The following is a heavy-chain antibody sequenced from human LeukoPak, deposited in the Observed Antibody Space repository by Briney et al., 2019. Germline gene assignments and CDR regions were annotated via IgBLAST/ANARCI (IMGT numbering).Heavy chain of an antibody. V-gene: IGHV3-7*01. CDR1: GFSFSTYW. J-gene: IGHJ6*03. CDR2: IKPHGSEK. D-gene: IGHD3-10*02. CDR3: AELGLTMIGGV. Sequence: PGGSLRLSCAASGFSFSTYWMSWVRQAPWRGLEWVANIKPHGSEKYYVDSVKGRFTISRDNAKNSLYLQMNSLRAEDTAVYYCAELGLTMIGGVWGKGTTVTIS.